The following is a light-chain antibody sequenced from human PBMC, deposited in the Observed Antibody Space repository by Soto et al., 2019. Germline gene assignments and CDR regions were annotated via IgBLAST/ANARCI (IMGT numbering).Light chain of an antibody. J-gene: IGKJ2*01. CDR1: QDSTNC. CDR3: QVSAFLLVT. V-gene: IGKV1-33*01. Sequence: IKVDISPSAVSASVKDRVTITSQASQDSTNCLNWYHQKPGKAPKLLIYDASNLETGVPSRFSGSGSGRHFTFAIASLKPEDIGTYYSQVSAFLLVTFARGTKVDIK. CDR2: DAS.